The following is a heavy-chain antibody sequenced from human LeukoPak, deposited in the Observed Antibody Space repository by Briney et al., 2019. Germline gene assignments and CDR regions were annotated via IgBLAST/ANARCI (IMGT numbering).Heavy chain of an antibody. CDR3: ARGGYSSGWSLYYFDY. Sequence: TSETLSLTCTVSGGSISSGDYHWSWIRQPPGKGGEWFGYIYYSGSTYYNPSLKSRATITVDTSKHQFSLKLCSVTAADTGVYYCARGGYSSGWSLYYFDYWGQGALVTVSS. CDR2: IYYSGST. J-gene: IGHJ4*02. D-gene: IGHD6-19*01. V-gene: IGHV4-30-4*08. CDR1: GGSISSGDYH.